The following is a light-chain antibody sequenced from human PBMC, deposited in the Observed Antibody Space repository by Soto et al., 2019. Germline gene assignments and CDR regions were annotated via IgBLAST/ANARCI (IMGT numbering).Light chain of an antibody. CDR2: GAS. Sequence: AIEMTQSPSSLSASVGDTVTITCRASQGIGKDLAWFQQRPGKAPKLLIYGASGLQNGVPSRFSGSGSGTDLTLTISGLQPEDFATYFCLQDFNYPWTFGQGTKVEI. V-gene: IGKV1-6*01. CDR1: QGIGKD. J-gene: IGKJ1*01. CDR3: LQDFNYPWT.